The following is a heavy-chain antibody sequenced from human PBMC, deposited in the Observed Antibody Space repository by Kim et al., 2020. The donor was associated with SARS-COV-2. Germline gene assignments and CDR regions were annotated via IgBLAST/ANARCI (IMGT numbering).Heavy chain of an antibody. CDR2: INHSGST. Sequence: SETLSLTCAVYGGSFSGYYWSWIRQPPGKGLEWIGEINHSGSTNYNPSLKSRVTISVDTSKNQFSLKLSSVTAADTAVYYCARGPPYYDILTGYYRRPYYYYGMDVWGQGTTVTVSS. CDR3: ARGPPYYDILTGYYRRPYYYYGMDV. J-gene: IGHJ6*02. V-gene: IGHV4-34*01. D-gene: IGHD3-9*01. CDR1: GGSFSGYY.